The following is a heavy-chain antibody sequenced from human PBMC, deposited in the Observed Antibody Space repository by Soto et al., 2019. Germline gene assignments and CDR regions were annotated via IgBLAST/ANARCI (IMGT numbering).Heavy chain of an antibody. CDR3: ARDLDYGGNTFDDAFDI. V-gene: IGHV6-1*01. CDR1: GDSVSSNSAA. D-gene: IGHD4-17*01. J-gene: IGHJ3*02. Sequence: SQTLSLTCAISGDSVSSNSAAWNWIRQSPSRGLEWLGRTYYRSKWYNDYAVSVKSRITINPDTSKNQFSLQLNSVTPEDTAVYYCARDLDYGGNTFDDAFDIWGQGTMVTVSS. CDR2: TYYRSKWYN.